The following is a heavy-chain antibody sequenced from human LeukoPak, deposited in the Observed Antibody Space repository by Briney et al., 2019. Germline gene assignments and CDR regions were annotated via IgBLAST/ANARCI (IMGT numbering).Heavy chain of an antibody. CDR3: ARDRYLGYSYGYIGHWFDP. J-gene: IGHJ5*02. D-gene: IGHD5-18*01. V-gene: IGHV4-4*07. Sequence: SETLSLTCTVSGGSISSYYWSWIRQPAGKGLEWIGRIYTSGSTNYNPSLKSRVTMSVDTSKNQFSLKLSSVTAADTAVYYCARDRYLGYSYGYIGHWFDPWGQGTLVTVSS. CDR1: GGSISSYY. CDR2: IYTSGST.